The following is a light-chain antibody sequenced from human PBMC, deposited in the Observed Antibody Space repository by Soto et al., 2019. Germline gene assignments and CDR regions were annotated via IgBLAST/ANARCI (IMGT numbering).Light chain of an antibody. V-gene: IGLV2-14*01. CDR3: SSYTSSSTWV. CDR1: SSDVGAYNY. Sequence: QSALTQPASVSGSPGQSITISCTGTSSDVGAYNYVSWYQQHPGKAPKLMIYEVTNRPSGVSNRFSGSKSGNTASLTISGLRAEDEADYYCSSYTSSSTWVFGGGTKLTVL. J-gene: IGLJ2*01. CDR2: EVT.